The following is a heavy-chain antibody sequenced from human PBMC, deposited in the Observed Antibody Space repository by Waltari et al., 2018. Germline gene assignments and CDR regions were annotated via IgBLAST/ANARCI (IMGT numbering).Heavy chain of an antibody. CDR1: GFTFDDYA. J-gene: IGHJ4*02. CDR3: AKTLLLPSRGPYYFDY. CDR2: ISWNSGSI. D-gene: IGHD2-2*01. V-gene: IGHV3-9*01. Sequence: VQLVESGGGLVQPGRSLRLSCAASGFTFDDYAMHLVRPAPGKGLEWVSGISWNSGSIGYADSVKGRFTISRDNAKNSLYLQMNSLRAEDTALYYCAKTLLLPSRGPYYFDYWGQGTLVTVSS.